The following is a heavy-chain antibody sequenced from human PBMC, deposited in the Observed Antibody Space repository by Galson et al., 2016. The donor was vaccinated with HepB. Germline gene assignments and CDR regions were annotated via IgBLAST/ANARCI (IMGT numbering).Heavy chain of an antibody. CDR2: IIPIFGTE. Sequence: SVKVSCKASGGTFSSYAFIWVRQDPGQGLAWMGGIIPIFGTESYAQKLQGRVMITADALTRTAYMELSCLSSEDTAIYYCARDGSGGFAPGYGMDVWGQGTTVTVSS. J-gene: IGHJ6*02. V-gene: IGHV1-69*13. CDR1: GGTFSSYA. CDR3: ARDGSGGFAPGYGMDV. D-gene: IGHD3-10*01.